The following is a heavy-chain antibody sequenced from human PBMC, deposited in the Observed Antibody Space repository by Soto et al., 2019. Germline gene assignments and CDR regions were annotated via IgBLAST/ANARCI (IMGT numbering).Heavy chain of an antibody. CDR2: ISSSSSTI. D-gene: IGHD5-18*01. CDR3: ARDRGYTYGFAF. J-gene: IGHJ4*02. V-gene: IGHV3-48*02. Sequence: KGLEWVSFISSSSSTIYYADSVKGRFTISRDNAKNSLYLQMNSLRDEDTAVYYCARDRGYTYGFAFWGQGALVIVSS.